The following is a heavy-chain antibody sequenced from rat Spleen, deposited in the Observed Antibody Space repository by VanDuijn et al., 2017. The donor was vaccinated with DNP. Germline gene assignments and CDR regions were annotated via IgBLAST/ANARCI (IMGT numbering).Heavy chain of an antibody. CDR1: GFSLPDYS. J-gene: IGHJ2*01. Sequence: QVQLKESGPGLVQPSQTLSLTCTVSGFSLPDYSVHWVRQPPGKGLEWMGRIRANGITDYNSGFKSRLSVTRDTSASHVFLKVNRLQSEDTAIYFCAREDRQGTVSYLDFWGHGVMVTVSS. V-gene: IGHV2-19*01. CDR2: IRANGIT. CDR3: AREDRQGTVSYLDF. D-gene: IGHD1-11*01.